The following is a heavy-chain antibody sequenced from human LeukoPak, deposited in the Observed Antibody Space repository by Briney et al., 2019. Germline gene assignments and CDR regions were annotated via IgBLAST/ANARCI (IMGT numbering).Heavy chain of an antibody. CDR1: GGSIRNYY. D-gene: IGHD6-19*01. J-gene: IGHJ4*02. CDR3: ARGSLAAGTSPFDY. CDR2: IYYSGST. Sequence: SETLSLTCTFSGGSIRNYYWSWIRQPPGKGLEWIGYIYYSGSTNYNPSLKSRVTVSVDTSMNQFSLNLTSMTAADTAVYYCARGSLAAGTSPFDYWGQGTLVTVSS. V-gene: IGHV4-59*01.